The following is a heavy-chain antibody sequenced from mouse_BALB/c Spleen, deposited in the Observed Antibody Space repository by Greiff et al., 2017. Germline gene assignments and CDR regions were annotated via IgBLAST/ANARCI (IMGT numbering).Heavy chain of an antibody. Sequence: VQLQQSGPGLVAPSQSLSITCTVSGFSLTSYGVHWVRQPPGKGLEWLGVIWAGGSTNYNSALMSRLSISKDNSKSQVFLKMNSLQTDDTAMYYCARDPMITTLYWYFDVWGAGTTVTVSS. CDR1: GFSLTSYG. D-gene: IGHD2-4*01. CDR3: ARDPMITTLYWYFDV. CDR2: IWAGGST. J-gene: IGHJ1*01. V-gene: IGHV2-9*02.